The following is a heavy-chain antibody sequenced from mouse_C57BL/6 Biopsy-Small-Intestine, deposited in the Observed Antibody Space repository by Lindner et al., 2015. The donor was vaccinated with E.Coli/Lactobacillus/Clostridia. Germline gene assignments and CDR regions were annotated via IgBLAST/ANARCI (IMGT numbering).Heavy chain of an antibody. D-gene: IGHD1-1*01. CDR2: ISSGSSTN. Sequence: VQLQESGGGLVKPGGSLKLSCAASGFTFSDYGMHWVRQAPEKGLEWVAYISSGSSTNYYADTVKGRFTISRDNAKNTLFLQMTSLRSEDTAMYYCATTVVATKGTMDYWGQGTSVTVSS. V-gene: IGHV5-17*01. J-gene: IGHJ4*01. CDR3: ATTVVATKGTMDY. CDR1: GFTFSDYG.